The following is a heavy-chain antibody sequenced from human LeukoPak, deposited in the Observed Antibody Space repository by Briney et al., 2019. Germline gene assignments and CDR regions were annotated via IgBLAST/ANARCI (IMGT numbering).Heavy chain of an antibody. V-gene: IGHV1-18*01. CDR1: GYTFTSYG. J-gene: IGHJ6*03. CDR2: IGAYNGNT. CDR3: ARVPGKPGVTIFGGFLYYYYMDV. Sequence: VASVKVSCKASGYTFTSYGISWVRQAPGQGLEWMGWIGAYNGNTNYAQKLQGRVTMTTDTSTSTAYMELRSLRSDDTAVYYCARVPGKPGVTIFGGFLYYYYMDVWGKGTTVTISS. D-gene: IGHD3-9*01.